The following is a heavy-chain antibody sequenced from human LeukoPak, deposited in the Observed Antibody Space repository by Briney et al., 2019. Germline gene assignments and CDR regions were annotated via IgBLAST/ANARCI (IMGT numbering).Heavy chain of an antibody. J-gene: IGHJ4*02. V-gene: IGHV3-7*01. CDR3: GRVRPGDADY. Sequence: PGGSLRLSCAASGFTFTSYWMTWVRQAPGKGLEWVTSMDIDGSAKYYMDSVKGRFTISRDNAKNLVFLQMNSVRAEDTAVYYCGRVRPGDADYWGQGTLVTVPS. CDR1: GFTFTSYW. D-gene: IGHD1-26*01. CDR2: MDIDGSAK.